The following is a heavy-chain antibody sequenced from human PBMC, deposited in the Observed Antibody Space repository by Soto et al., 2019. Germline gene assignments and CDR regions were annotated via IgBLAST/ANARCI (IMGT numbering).Heavy chain of an antibody. CDR3: ARHYDSSGYHTYWYFDL. J-gene: IGHJ2*01. D-gene: IGHD3-22*01. V-gene: IGHV1-69*02. Sequence: QVQLVQSGAEVKKPGSSVKVSCKASGGTFSSYTISWVRQAPGQGLEWMGRIIPILGIANYAQKFQGRVTITADKSTSTAYMERSSLRSEDTAVYYCARHYDSSGYHTYWYFDLWGRGTLVTVSS. CDR2: IIPILGIA. CDR1: GGTFSSYT.